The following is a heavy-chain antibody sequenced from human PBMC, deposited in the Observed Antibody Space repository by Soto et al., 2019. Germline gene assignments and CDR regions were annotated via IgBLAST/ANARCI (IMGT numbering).Heavy chain of an antibody. J-gene: IGHJ4*02. Sequence: XGSLRLSCAASGFTFSSYYMNWVRQAPGKGLEWVSYISISGSTIYYADSVKGRFTISRDNAKNSLYLQMNSLRAEDTAVYYCARVGIDPFDYWGQGTLVTVSS. CDR1: GFTFSSYY. CDR3: ARVGIDPFDY. CDR2: ISISGSTI. V-gene: IGHV3-48*03. D-gene: IGHD1-20*01.